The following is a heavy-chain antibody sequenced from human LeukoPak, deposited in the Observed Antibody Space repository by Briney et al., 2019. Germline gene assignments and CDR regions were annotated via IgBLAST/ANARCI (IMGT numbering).Heavy chain of an antibody. V-gene: IGHV1-2*02. Sequence: ASVKVSCKASGYTFTGYYMHWVRQAPGQGLEWMGWINPNSGGTNYAQNLQGRVTMTTDTPTSTAYMELRSLRSDDTAVYYCALFYSSSHPFDYWGQGTLVTVSS. J-gene: IGHJ4*02. CDR1: GYTFTGYY. CDR3: ALFYSSSHPFDY. CDR2: INPNSGGT. D-gene: IGHD6-6*01.